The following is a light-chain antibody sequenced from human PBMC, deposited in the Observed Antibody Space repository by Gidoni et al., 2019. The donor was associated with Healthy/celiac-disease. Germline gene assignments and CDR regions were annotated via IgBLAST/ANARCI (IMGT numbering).Light chain of an antibody. Sequence: QSALTQPASVSGSPGQSITISCTGTSSDVGGYNYVSWYQQHPGKAPKLMIYEVSSRPSGVSNRFSGSKSGNTASLTISGLQAEDEADYYCSSYTSSSPCVFGTGTKVTVL. CDR3: SSYTSSSPCV. CDR1: SSDVGGYNY. J-gene: IGLJ1*01. CDR2: EVS. V-gene: IGLV2-14*01.